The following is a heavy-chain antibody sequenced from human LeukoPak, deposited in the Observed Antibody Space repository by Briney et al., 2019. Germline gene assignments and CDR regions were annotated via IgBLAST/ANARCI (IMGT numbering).Heavy chain of an antibody. CDR2: IYSGGST. V-gene: IGHV3-66*01. Sequence: GGSLRLSCAASGFTFSSYSMNWVRQAPGKGLEWVSVIYSGGSTYYADSVKGRFTISRDNSKNTLYLQMNSLRAEDTAVYYCARAWIQPYFDYWGQGTLVTVSS. CDR1: GFTFSSYS. CDR3: ARAWIQPYFDY. D-gene: IGHD5-18*01. J-gene: IGHJ4*02.